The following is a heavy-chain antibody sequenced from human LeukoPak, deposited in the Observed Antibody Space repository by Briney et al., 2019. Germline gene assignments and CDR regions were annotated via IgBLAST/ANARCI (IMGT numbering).Heavy chain of an antibody. CDR2: IIPVFGTA. Sequence: ASVKVSCKASGGSFCSYAVSWGRQAPGQGLEWMGRIIPVFGTANYAQKFQERVTITADIVSNTAYLEVTSLTSDDTAVYFCAKQVAGRQDYCMDVWGNGTTVTVSS. CDR1: GGSFCSYA. CDR3: AKQVAGRQDYCMDV. V-gene: IGHV1-69*06. D-gene: IGHD6-19*01. J-gene: IGHJ6*03.